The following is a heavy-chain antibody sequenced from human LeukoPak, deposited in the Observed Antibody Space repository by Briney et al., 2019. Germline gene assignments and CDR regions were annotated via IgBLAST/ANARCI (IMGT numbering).Heavy chain of an antibody. CDR3: AKDLSSGSRRAY. CDR1: GFRFSHYA. J-gene: IGHJ4*02. Sequence: GGSLRLSCAASGFRFSHYAIHWVRQAPGKGLEWVSLISYNGGNKYYADSVKGRFTIDRDNSKNTVYLQMNSLRGEDTAVYYCAKDLSSGSRRAYWGQGTLVTVSS. CDR2: ISYNGGNK. D-gene: IGHD6-19*01. V-gene: IGHV3-30*04.